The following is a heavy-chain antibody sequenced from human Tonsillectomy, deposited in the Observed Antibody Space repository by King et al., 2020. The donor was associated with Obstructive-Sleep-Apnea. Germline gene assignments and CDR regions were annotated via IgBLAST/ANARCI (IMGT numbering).Heavy chain of an antibody. V-gene: IGHV3-7*01. CDR2: INEDGSAK. Sequence: VQLVESGGGLVQPGGSLRLACAASGFAFENYWMTWVRQGRGKGLEWVATINEDGSAKYYVDSAKGRFTISRDNAKKSLYLHMNTLRAEDTAVYYCASCSGSGRYRYHYGMDVWGQGSRVTVSS. CDR3: ASCSGSGRYRYHYGMDV. J-gene: IGHJ6*02. D-gene: IGHD3-10*01. CDR1: GFAFENYW.